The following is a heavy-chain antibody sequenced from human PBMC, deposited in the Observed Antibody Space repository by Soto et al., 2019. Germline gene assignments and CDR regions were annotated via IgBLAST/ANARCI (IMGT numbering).Heavy chain of an antibody. CDR1: GYTFTTYY. CDR3: ARVQFSSVWRYAGDY. J-gene: IGHJ4*02. CDR2: INPSDGSA. V-gene: IGHV1-46*01. Sequence: QVQLVQSGAEVKKPGASVKVSCKASGYTFTTYYMHWVRQAPGQGLAWLGIINPSDGSATYAQKFQGRVTITRDTSTSTVYMDLSSLTSEDTAVYYCARVQFSSVWRYAGDYWGQGTLVTVSS. D-gene: IGHD3-16*01.